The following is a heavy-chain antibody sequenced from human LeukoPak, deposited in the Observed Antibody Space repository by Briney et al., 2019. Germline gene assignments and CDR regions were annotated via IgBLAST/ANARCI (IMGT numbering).Heavy chain of an antibody. CDR1: GGSISSSSYY. V-gene: IGHV4-39*01. Sequence: SSETLSLTCAVSGGSISSSSYYWGWIRQPPGKGLEWIGSIYYSGSTYYNPSLKSRVTISVDTSKNQFSLKLSSVTAADTAVYYCASPAGEGEWGQGTLVTVSS. J-gene: IGHJ4*02. CDR2: IYYSGST. D-gene: IGHD2-2*01. CDR3: ASPAGEGE.